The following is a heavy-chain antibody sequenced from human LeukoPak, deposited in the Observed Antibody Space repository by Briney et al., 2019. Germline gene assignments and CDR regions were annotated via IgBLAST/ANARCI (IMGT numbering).Heavy chain of an antibody. CDR2: ISGSGGST. Sequence: GGSLRLSCAASGFTFSSYAMSWVRQAPGKGLEWVSAISGSGGSTYYADSVKGRFTISRDNSKNTLYLQMNSLRAEDTAVYYCAKDRHVFWSGYHGAFDIWGQGTMVTVSS. CDR3: AKDRHVFWSGYHGAFDI. CDR1: GFTFSSYA. V-gene: IGHV3-23*01. J-gene: IGHJ3*02. D-gene: IGHD3-3*01.